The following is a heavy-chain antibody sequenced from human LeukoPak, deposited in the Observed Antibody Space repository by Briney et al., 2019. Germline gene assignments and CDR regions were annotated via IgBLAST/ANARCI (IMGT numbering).Heavy chain of an antibody. Sequence: ASVKVSCKASGYTFTSYGISWVRQAPGPGLEWMGWISAYNGNTNYAQKLQGRVTMTTETSTSTDYMELRRRRSDDTAVDYCARDYGIAAAGTVWFDPWGQGTLVTVSS. CDR3: ARDYGIAAAGTVWFDP. CDR2: ISAYNGNT. CDR1: GYTFTSYG. D-gene: IGHD6-13*01. J-gene: IGHJ5*02. V-gene: IGHV1-18*01.